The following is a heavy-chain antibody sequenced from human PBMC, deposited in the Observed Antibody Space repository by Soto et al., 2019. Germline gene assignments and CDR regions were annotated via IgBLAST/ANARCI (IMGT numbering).Heavy chain of an antibody. J-gene: IGHJ4*02. Sequence: ASVKVSCKASGYTFTSYGISWVRQAPGQGLEWMGWISGYNGNTKYAQKLQGRVTVTTDTSTSTAYMELRSLISDDTAVYSCARTTAYETSGYYYHTYWGQGTQVTVSS. CDR1: GYTFTSYG. CDR3: ARTTAYETSGYYYHTY. CDR2: ISGYNGNT. D-gene: IGHD3-22*01. V-gene: IGHV1-18*01.